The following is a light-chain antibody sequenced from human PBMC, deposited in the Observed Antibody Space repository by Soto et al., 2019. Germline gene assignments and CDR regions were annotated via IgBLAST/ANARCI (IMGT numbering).Light chain of an antibody. CDR2: GVS. V-gene: IGKV1-39*01. CDR1: QNINKY. Sequence: DIQMTQSPSSLSASVGDTVTITCRASQNINKYLTWYQQKPGKAPKLLIYGVSRLQSGVPSRFSGGGSGADFTLTIRRLQPEDSATYYCQQSYTNLYTFGQGTKLEI. J-gene: IGKJ2*01. CDR3: QQSYTNLYT.